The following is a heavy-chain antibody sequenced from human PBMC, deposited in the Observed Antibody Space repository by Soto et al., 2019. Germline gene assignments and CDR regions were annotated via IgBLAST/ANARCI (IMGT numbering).Heavy chain of an antibody. J-gene: IGHJ6*02. CDR3: AREKLYYDILTGYLHYYGMDV. CDR1: GFTFSIYS. Sequence: GGSLRLSCAASGFTFSIYSLSWVRQAPGKGLEWVSSISHSSDYIYYTDSVKGRFTISRDNTKNSLYLQMNSLRAADTAVYYCAREKLYYDILTGYLHYYGMDVWGQGTTVTVSS. D-gene: IGHD3-9*01. V-gene: IGHV3-21*01. CDR2: ISHSSDYI.